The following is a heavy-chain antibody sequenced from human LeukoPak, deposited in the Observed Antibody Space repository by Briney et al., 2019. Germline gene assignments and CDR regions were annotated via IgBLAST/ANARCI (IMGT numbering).Heavy chain of an antibody. V-gene: IGHV3-11*01. D-gene: IGHD3-16*01. Sequence: GGSLRLSCAASGFTVSDYYMTWVRQAPGKGLEWISYIRSSDSKIFYADSVKGRFTIPRDNAENSMSLQMNSLRAEDTAMYYCAKTGGSGTYLDYWGQGTLVTVSS. CDR2: IRSSDSKI. J-gene: IGHJ4*02. CDR1: GFTVSDYY. CDR3: AKTGGSGTYLDY.